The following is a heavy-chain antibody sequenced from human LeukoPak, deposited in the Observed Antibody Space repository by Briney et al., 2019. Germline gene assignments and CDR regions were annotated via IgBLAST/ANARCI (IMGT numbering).Heavy chain of an antibody. D-gene: IGHD2-15*01. J-gene: IGHJ6*02. CDR2: INHSGST. CDR3: ARRGLGYCSGGSCPTTYGMDV. Sequence: SETLSLTCTVSGGSISSYYWSWIRQPAGKGLEWIGEINHSGSTNYNPSLKSRVTISVDTSKNQFSLKLSSVTAADTAVYYCARRGLGYCSGGSCPTTYGMDVWGQGTTVTVSS. V-gene: IGHV4-34*01. CDR1: GGSISSYY.